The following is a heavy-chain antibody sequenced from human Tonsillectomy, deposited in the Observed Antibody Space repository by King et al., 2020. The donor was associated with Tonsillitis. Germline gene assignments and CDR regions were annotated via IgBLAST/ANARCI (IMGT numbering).Heavy chain of an antibody. Sequence: QLVQSGGGLVQPGGSLRLSCAASGFTVSFYYMNWVRQAPGKGLEWVSVIYSGGSTYYADSVKGRFTISRDNSKNTLYLQRNSLSAEDTAVYYCARVIAAAGLFDYWGQGTLVTVSA. D-gene: IGHD6-13*01. CDR3: ARVIAAAGLFDY. CDR1: GFTVSFYY. CDR2: IYSGGST. V-gene: IGHV3-66*01. J-gene: IGHJ4*02.